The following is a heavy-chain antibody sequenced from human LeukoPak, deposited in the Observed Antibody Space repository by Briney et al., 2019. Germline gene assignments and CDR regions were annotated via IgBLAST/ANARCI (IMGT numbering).Heavy chain of an antibody. D-gene: IGHD5-12*01. CDR3: ARDAGNSGYGCDL. V-gene: IGHV3-48*01. J-gene: IGHJ5*02. CDR1: GFIFSQYS. Sequence: GGSLRLSCAASGFIFSQYSMNWVRQAPGKGLEWVSHIRSSSETFYADSVKGRFTISRDNARSSLYLQMNNLRGEDTAIYYCARDAGNSGYGCDLWGQGTLVTVSS. CDR2: IRSSSET.